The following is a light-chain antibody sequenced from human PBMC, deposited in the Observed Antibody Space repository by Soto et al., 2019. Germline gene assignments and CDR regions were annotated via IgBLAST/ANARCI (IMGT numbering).Light chain of an antibody. J-gene: IGLJ3*02. V-gene: IGLV8-61*01. CDR3: TLYMGSGISM. Sequence: QAVVTQEPSFSVSPGETVTLTCGLSSGSVSTDYYPSWYQQTPGQAPRSLIYSTSTRSSGVPDRFSGSILGNKAALTITGAQADDESVYYCTLYMGSGISMFGGGTKVTVL. CDR2: STS. CDR1: SGSVSTDYY.